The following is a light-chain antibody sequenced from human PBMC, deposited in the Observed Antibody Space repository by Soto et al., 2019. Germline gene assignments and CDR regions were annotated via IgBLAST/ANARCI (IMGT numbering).Light chain of an antibody. J-gene: IGKJ1*01. CDR1: QSISSW. CDR3: QHYNSYSPT. CDR2: DAS. V-gene: IGKV1-5*01. Sequence: DIQMTQSPSTLSASVGDRVTITCRASQSISSWLAWYQQKPGKAPKLLTYDASSLESGVPSRFSGSGSGTEFTLTISSLQPDDFETYYCQHYNSYSPTFGQGTKVDIK.